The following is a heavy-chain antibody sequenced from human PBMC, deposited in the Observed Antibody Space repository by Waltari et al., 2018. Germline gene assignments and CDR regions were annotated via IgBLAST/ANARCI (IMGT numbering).Heavy chain of an antibody. CDR2: LLPIFGAP. D-gene: IGHD1-1*01. Sequence: QVHLVQSGAEVQKPGSAVRVSCKASGGTFGRYAITWVRQAPGQGLEWMGGLLPIFGAPNYAQRFQGRVTITADESTSTVYMELSSLKSEDTALYFCARRQLGGPLDPWGQGTLVTVSS. J-gene: IGHJ5*02. CDR3: ARRQLGGPLDP. V-gene: IGHV1-69*12. CDR1: GGTFGRYA.